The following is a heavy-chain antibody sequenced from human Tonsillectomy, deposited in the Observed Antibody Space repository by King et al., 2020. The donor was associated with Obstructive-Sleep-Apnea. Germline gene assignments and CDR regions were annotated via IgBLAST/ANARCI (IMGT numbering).Heavy chain of an antibody. CDR3: AGVVAMGAAAGKVWFDP. Sequence: VQLVESGAEVKKPGASVKVSCKASGYTFTSYGISWVRQAPGQGLEWMGWISAYNGNTNYAQKLQGRVTMTKETSKSTAYIELRSLRSDDTAVYYCAGVVAMGAAAGKVWFDPWGQGTLVTVSS. V-gene: IGHV1-18*01. D-gene: IGHD6-13*01. CDR1: GYTFTSYG. CDR2: ISAYNGNT. J-gene: IGHJ5*02.